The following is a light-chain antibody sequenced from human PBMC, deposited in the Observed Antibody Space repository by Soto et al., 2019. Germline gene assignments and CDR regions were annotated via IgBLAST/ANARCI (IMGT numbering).Light chain of an antibody. CDR3: QEYNNWPGT. J-gene: IGKJ3*01. Sequence: EIVMTQSPATLSVSPGERATLSCRASQRVSSNLAWYHQKPGQAPRLLIYGASTRATGIPARFSGSGSGTEFTLTISSLQSEDLAVYYCQEYNNWPGTFGAGNKVDIK. CDR2: GAS. V-gene: IGKV3-15*01. CDR1: QRVSSN.